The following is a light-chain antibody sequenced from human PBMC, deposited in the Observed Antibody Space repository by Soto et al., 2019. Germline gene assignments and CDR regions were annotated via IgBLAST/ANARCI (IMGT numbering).Light chain of an antibody. J-gene: IGLJ1*01. CDR2: EVS. V-gene: IGLV2-14*01. CDR3: SSYTSSSIYV. CDR1: SSDVGGYNF. Sequence: QSALTQPASVSGSPGQSITISCTGTSSDVGGYNFVSWYQQHPGTAPKLMIYEVSNRPSGVSNRFSGSKSGNTASLTISGLQAEDEADYYCSSYTSSSIYVFGTGTQSPS.